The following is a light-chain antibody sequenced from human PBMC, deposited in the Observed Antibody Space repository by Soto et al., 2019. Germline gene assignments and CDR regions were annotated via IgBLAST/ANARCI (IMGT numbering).Light chain of an antibody. V-gene: IGKV3-11*01. CDR2: DAS. CDR3: QQYKNWPL. J-gene: IGKJ5*01. Sequence: EIVLTQSPVTLSLSPGERATLSCRASQSVSTYLAWYQQKPGQAPRLLIYDASNRATGIPARFSGSGSGTEFTLTINSLQSEDSAVYYCQQYKNWPLFGQGTRLEIK. CDR1: QSVSTY.